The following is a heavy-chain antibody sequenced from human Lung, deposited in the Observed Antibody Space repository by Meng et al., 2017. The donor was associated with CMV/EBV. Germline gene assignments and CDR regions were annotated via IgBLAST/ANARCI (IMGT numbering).Heavy chain of an antibody. CDR2: IIPIPGIP. J-gene: IGHJ6*02. Sequence: SXXVSXXASGGTFRNYAISWVRQAPGQGLEWMGGIIPIPGIPNYAQKFQGRVTITADKSTSTVYMELSSLRSEDTAVYFCARDPRVTTTSELNYYGMDVXGQGXTLTVSS. V-gene: IGHV1-69*10. D-gene: IGHD5-12*01. CDR1: GGTFRNYA. CDR3: ARDPRVTTTSELNYYGMDV.